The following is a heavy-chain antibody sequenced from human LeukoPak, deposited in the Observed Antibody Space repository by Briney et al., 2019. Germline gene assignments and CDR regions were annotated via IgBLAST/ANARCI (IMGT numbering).Heavy chain of an antibody. J-gene: IGHJ3*02. CDR3: ARDFGDYSSSWRNAFDI. CDR1: GYTFTSYG. D-gene: IGHD6-13*01. CDR2: INPSGGST. V-gene: IGHV1-46*01. Sequence: ASVKVSCKASGYTFTSYGISWVRQAPGQGLEWMGIINPSGGSTSYAQKFQGRVTMTRDMSTSTVYMELSSLRSEDTAVYYCARDFGDYSSSWRNAFDIWGQGTMVTVSS.